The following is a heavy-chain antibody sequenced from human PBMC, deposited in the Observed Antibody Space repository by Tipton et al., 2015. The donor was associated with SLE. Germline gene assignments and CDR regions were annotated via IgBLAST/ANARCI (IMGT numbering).Heavy chain of an antibody. CDR2: IYYSGST. CDR1: GGSISSYY. Sequence: TLRLSCTVSGGSISSYYWSWIRQPPGKGLEWIGYIYYSGSTNYNPSLKSRVTISVDTSKNQFSLKLSSVTAADTAVYYCARSDDYYDSSAPFDYWGQGTLVTVSS. J-gene: IGHJ4*02. V-gene: IGHV4-59*01. D-gene: IGHD3-22*01. CDR3: ARSDDYYDSSAPFDY.